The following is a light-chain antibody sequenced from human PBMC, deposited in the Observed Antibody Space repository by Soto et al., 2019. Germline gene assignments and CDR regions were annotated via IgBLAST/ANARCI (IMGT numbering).Light chain of an antibody. CDR2: VGTGGIVG. J-gene: IGLJ2*01. V-gene: IGLV9-49*01. CDR3: GADHGSGSKFFVV. Sequence: QLVLTQPPSASASLGASVTLTCTLSSGCSNYKVDWYQQRPGKGPRFVMRVGTGGIVGSKGDGIPDRFSVLGSGLNRYLTIKNIQEEDESDYHCGADHGSGSKFFVVFGGGTKLTVL. CDR1: SGCSNYK.